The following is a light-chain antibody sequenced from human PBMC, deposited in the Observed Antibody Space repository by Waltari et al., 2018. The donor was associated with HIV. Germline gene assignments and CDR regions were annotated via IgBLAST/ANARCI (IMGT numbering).Light chain of an antibody. J-gene: IGLJ1*01. CDR3: CSYAGSSPLYV. CDR2: EGS. Sequence: QSALTQPASVSGSPGQSITISCTGTSSDVGTYNLVSWYQQHPGKAPQLMIYEGSKRPSGVPNRVSGSKSGNTASLTISGLQAEDEADYYCCSYAGSSPLYVFGSGTKVTVL. V-gene: IGLV2-23*01. CDR1: SSDVGTYNL.